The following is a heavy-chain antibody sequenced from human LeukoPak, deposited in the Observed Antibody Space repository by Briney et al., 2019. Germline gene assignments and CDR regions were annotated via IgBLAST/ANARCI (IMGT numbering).Heavy chain of an antibody. D-gene: IGHD3-22*01. Sequence: GGPLRLSCAASGFTFDNYGINWVRQAPGKGLVWVSRINSDGINTSYADSVKGRFTISRDNAKNTLNLQMNSLRAEDTAVYYCARDLGQYYDTSDNWFDPWGQGTLVTVSS. CDR3: ARDLGQYYDTSDNWFDP. CDR1: GFTFDNYG. V-gene: IGHV3-74*01. J-gene: IGHJ5*02. CDR2: INSDGINT.